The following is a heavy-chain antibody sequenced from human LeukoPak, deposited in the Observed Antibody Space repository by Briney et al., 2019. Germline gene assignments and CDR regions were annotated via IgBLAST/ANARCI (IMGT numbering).Heavy chain of an antibody. V-gene: IGHV1-46*01. CDR3: ARDWSGYYRSYYFDY. D-gene: IGHD3-3*01. CDR1: GYTFTIYY. J-gene: IGHJ4*02. Sequence: GASVNVSFKSSGYTFTIYYMHWVRPAPGQGLEWMGIINPSGGSTSYAQKFQGRVTMTRDTSTSTVYMELSSLRSEDTAVYYCARDWSGYYRSYYFDYWGQGTLVTVSS. CDR2: INPSGGST.